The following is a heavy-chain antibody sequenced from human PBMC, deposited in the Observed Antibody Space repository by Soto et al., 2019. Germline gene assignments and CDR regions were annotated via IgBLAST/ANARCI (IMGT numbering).Heavy chain of an antibody. V-gene: IGHV5-51*01. J-gene: IGHJ4*02. CDR1: GYKLGSAW. D-gene: IGHD1-1*01. Sequence: PGESLKISCEGAGYKLGSAWIGWVRRKPGKGLEWMGIIKPGTSDIRCSPSFRGQVTISADEAANTAFLQWSSLKTSDTAIYYCARARAGKRLILNWGQGTLVTVSS. CDR3: ARARAGKRLILN. CDR2: IKPGTSDI.